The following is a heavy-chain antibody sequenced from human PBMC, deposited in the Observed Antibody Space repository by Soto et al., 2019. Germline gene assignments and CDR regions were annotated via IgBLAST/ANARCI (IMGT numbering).Heavy chain of an antibody. V-gene: IGHV4-59*01. D-gene: IGHD3-22*01. CDR1: GGSISSYY. Sequence: PSETLSLTCTVSGGSISSYYWSWIRQPPGKGLEWIGYIYYSGSTNYNPSLKSRVTISVDTSKNQFSLKLSSVTAADTAVYYCARARRVTMIVVVRAVYFDYWGQGTLVTVSS. CDR2: IYYSGST. J-gene: IGHJ4*02. CDR3: ARARRVTMIVVVRAVYFDY.